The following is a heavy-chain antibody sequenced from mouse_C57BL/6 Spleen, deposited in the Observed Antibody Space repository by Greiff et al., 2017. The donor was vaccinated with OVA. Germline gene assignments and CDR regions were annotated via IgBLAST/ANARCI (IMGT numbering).Heavy chain of an antibody. D-gene: IGHD3-2*02. CDR2: ISDGGSYT. CDR1: GFTFSSYA. V-gene: IGHV5-4*01. J-gene: IGHJ2*01. Sequence: DVHLVESGGGLVKPGGSLKLSCAASGFTFSSYAMSWVRQTPEKRLEWVATISDGGSYTYYPDNVKGRFTISRDNAKNNLYLQMSHLKSEDTAMYYCARGLRLRVYYFDYWGQGTTLTVSS. CDR3: ARGLRLRVYYFDY.